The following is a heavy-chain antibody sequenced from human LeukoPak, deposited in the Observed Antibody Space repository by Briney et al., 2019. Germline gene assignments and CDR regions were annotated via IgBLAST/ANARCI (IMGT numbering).Heavy chain of an antibody. CDR3: ARGQIDYDFWSGYSSA. J-gene: IGHJ5*02. Sequence: GGSLGLSCAASGFTFSSYSMNWVRQAPGKGLEWVSSISSSSSYIYYADSVKGRFTISRDNAKNSLYLQMNSLRAEDTAVYYCARGQIDYDFWSGYSSAWGQGTLVTVSS. CDR1: GFTFSSYS. D-gene: IGHD3-3*01. V-gene: IGHV3-21*01. CDR2: ISSSSSYI.